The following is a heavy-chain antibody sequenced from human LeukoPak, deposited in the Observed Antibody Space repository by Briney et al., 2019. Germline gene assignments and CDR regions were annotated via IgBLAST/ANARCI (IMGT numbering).Heavy chain of an antibody. Sequence: SETLSLTCTVSGGSISGSSYYWGWIRQPPGKGLEWIGSIYYSGSTYYNPSLKSRVTISVDTSKNQFSLKLSSVTAADTAVYYCARDHIYSYGYSLDYWGQGTLVTVSS. J-gene: IGHJ4*02. CDR1: GGSISGSSYY. CDR2: IYYSGST. D-gene: IGHD5-18*01. CDR3: ARDHIYSYGYSLDY. V-gene: IGHV4-39*07.